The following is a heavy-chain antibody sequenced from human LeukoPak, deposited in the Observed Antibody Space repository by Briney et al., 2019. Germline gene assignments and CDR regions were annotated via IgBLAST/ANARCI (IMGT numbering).Heavy chain of an antibody. V-gene: IGHV5-51*01. Sequence: GASLKISCKGSGYNFTKFWVGWVRQMLGKGLEWMGIIFPGDSDTRYSPSFEGQVTISADKSLSTAYLQWTSLKVSDTAMYYCAVTALDNWFDHWGQGTLVAVSS. CDR3: AVTALDNWFDH. CDR2: IFPGDSDT. CDR1: GYNFTKFW. J-gene: IGHJ5*02. D-gene: IGHD2-21*02.